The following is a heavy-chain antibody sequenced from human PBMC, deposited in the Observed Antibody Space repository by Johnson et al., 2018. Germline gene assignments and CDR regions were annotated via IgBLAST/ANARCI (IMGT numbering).Heavy chain of an antibody. CDR3: AKGGGCYYYGEYFQH. J-gene: IGHJ1*01. D-gene: IGHD3-22*01. Sequence: VQLVESGGGLVQPGGSLRLSCAASGFTFSSYAMSWVRQAPGKGLEWVSAISGSGGSTYYADSVKGRFTISKDNSKNTRYLQMNGLRAEDTAVYYCAKGGGCYYYGEYFQHWGQGTLVTVSS. CDR2: ISGSGGST. V-gene: IGHV3-23*04. CDR1: GFTFSSYA.